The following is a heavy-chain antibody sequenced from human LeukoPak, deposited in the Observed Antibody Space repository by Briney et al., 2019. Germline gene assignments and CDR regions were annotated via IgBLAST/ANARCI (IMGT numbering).Heavy chain of an antibody. D-gene: IGHD2/OR15-2a*01. V-gene: IGHV1-18*04. CDR2: ISPYNGNT. J-gene: IGHJ2*01. CDR1: GYTFTGYY. Sequence: ASVKVSCKASGYTFTGYYMHWVRQAPGQGLEWMGWISPYNGNTNSAQKFQGRVTMTTDTSTSAAYMELRSLRSDDTAVYYCARDNTWYFDLWGPGTLVTVSS. CDR3: ARDNTWYFDL.